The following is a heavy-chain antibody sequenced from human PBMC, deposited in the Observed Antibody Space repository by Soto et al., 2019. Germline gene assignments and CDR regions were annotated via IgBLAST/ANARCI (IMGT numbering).Heavy chain of an antibody. CDR2: ISSSGSTI. J-gene: IGHJ4*02. D-gene: IGHD2-15*01. CDR3: ARDMGYCSGGSCYFDY. CDR1: GFTFSDYY. Sequence: GGSLRLSCAASGFTFSDYYMSWIRQAPGKGLEWVSYISSSGSTIYYADSVKGRFTISKDNAKNSLYLQMNSLRAEDTAVYYCARDMGYCSGGSCYFDYWGQGTLVTVSS. V-gene: IGHV3-11*01.